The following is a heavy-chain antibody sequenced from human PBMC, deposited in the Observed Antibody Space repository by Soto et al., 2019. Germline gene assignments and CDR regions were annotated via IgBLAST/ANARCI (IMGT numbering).Heavy chain of an antibody. CDR1: RGSISTYY. J-gene: IGHJ5*02. CDR2: IYYNGNT. D-gene: IGHD2-2*01. Sequence: SETLSLTCTVSRGSISTYYWSWIRQPPGKGLECIGYIYYNGNTNYNPSLKSRVTISVDTSKNQFTLNLNSVTAADTAVYYCARQAGGYCSSTSCQIDPWGQGTLVTVSS. V-gene: IGHV4-59*08. CDR3: ARQAGGYCSSTSCQIDP.